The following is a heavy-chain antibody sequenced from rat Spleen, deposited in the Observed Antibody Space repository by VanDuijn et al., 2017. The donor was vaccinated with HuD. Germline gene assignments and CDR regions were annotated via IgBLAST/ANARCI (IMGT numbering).Heavy chain of an antibody. V-gene: IGHV5-46*01. J-gene: IGHJ2*01. Sequence: EVQLVESDGGLVQPGRSMKLSCAASGFMFSSFPMAWVRQAPTKGLEWVATISSSGDSNDCRDSVKGRFTLSRDNARRTLHLQMNSLRSEDTATYYCTRASYSGALMYTTDYWGQGVMVTVSS. CDR2: ISSSGDSN. CDR1: GFMFSSFP. CDR3: TRASYSGALMYTTDY. D-gene: IGHD1-6*01.